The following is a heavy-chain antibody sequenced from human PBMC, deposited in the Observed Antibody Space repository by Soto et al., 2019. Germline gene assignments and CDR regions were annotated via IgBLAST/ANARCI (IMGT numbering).Heavy chain of an antibody. CDR3: ARRGSSSYFDY. J-gene: IGHJ4*02. CDR1: GGSISSNNYY. V-gene: IGHV4-39*01. D-gene: IGHD6-13*01. CDR2: IYYSGST. Sequence: QLQLQESGPGLVKPSETLSLTCTVSGGSISSNNYYWGWIRQPPGKGLEWIGNIYYSGSTYYNPSLKSRVTISGDTSTNQFSLKLSSVTAADTAVYYCARRGSSSYFDYWGQGTLVTVSS.